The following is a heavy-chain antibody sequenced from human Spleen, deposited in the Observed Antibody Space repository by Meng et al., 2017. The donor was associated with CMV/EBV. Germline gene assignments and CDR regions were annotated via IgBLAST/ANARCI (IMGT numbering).Heavy chain of an antibody. V-gene: IGHV3-30-3*01. CDR1: GFTFSSYA. Sequence: SLKISCGASGFTFSSYALHWVRQAPGKGLEWVAIISYDGIRKDYADSVKGRFTISRDNSKNTVYLQMNSLRADDTAVYYCARDVSRSLDYFNGMDVWGQGTTVTVSS. CDR3: ARDVSRSLDYFNGMDV. CDR2: ISYDGIRK. D-gene: IGHD1-26*01. J-gene: IGHJ6*02.